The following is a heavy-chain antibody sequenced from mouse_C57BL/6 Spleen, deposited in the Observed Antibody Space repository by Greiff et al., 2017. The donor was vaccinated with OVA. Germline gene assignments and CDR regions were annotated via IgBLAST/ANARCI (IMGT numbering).Heavy chain of an antibody. D-gene: IGHD2-1*01. V-gene: IGHV5-16*01. J-gene: IGHJ1*03. CDR2: INYDGSST. CDR3: ARDGNHWYFDV. CDR1: GFTFSDYY. Sequence: EVHLVESEGGLVQPGSSMKLSCTASGFTFSDYYMAWVRQVPEKGLEWVANINYDGSSTYYLDSLKSRFIISRDNAKNILYLQMSSLKSEDTATYYCARDGNHWYFDVWGTGTTVTVSS.